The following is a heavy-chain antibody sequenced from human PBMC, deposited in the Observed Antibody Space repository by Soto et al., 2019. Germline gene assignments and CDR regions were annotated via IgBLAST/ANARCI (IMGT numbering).Heavy chain of an antibody. J-gene: IGHJ4*02. V-gene: IGHV3-23*01. CDR1: GFTFSTYT. CDR2: IGCCSGSGT. Sequence: GGSLRLSCAASGFTFSTYTMNWVRQAPGKGLEWVSGIGCCSGSGTYYADFVKGRFTISRDNSKNMVFLQMNGLRAEDTAVYYCAKDRQPDGIWTFESWGQGTPVPVSS. D-gene: IGHD3-9*01. CDR3: AKDRQPDGIWTFES.